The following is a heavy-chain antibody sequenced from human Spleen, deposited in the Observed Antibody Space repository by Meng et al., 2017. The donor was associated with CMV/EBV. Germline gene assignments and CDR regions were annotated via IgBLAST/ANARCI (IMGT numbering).Heavy chain of an antibody. CDR2: ISSSSSYI. V-gene: IGHV3-21*01. Sequence: GESLKISCAASGFTIGNYWMTWVRQAPGKGLEWVSSISSSSSYIYYADSVKGRFTISRDNAKNSLYLQMNSLRAEDTAVYYCARIAASDAFDIWGQGTMVTVSS. CDR1: GFTIGNYW. J-gene: IGHJ3*02. D-gene: IGHD6-13*01. CDR3: ARIAASDAFDI.